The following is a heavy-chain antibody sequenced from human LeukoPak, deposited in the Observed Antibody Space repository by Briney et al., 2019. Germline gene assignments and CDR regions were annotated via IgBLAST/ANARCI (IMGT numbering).Heavy chain of an antibody. Sequence: SVKVSCKASGGTFSSYTISWVRQAPGQGLEWTGRIIPILGIANYAQKFQGRVTITADKSTSTAYMELSSLRSEDTAVYYCARDREYCSSTSCSHGMDVWGQGTTVTVSS. V-gene: IGHV1-69*04. D-gene: IGHD2-2*01. J-gene: IGHJ6*02. CDR2: IIPILGIA. CDR1: GGTFSSYT. CDR3: ARDREYCSSTSCSHGMDV.